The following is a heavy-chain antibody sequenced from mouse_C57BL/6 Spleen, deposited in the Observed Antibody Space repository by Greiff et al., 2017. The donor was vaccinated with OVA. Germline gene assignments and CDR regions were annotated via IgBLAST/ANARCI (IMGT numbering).Heavy chain of an antibody. V-gene: IGHV1-55*01. CDR3: ARYYYGSSSYCDY. CDR2: IYPGSGST. D-gene: IGHD1-1*01. Sequence: VQLQQPGAELVKPGASVKMSCKASGYTFTSYWITWVKQRPGQGLEWIGDIYPGSGSTKYNEKLPSKATLTVDTSSSTAYMQLSSLTSEDSAVYYCARYYYGSSSYCDYWGKGTTLTVSS. J-gene: IGHJ2*01. CDR1: GYTFTSYW.